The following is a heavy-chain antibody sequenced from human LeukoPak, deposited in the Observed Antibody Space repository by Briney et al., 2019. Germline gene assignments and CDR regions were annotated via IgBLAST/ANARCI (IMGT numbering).Heavy chain of an antibody. J-gene: IGHJ6*03. V-gene: IGHV4-59*01. D-gene: IGHD3-10*01. Sequence: SETLSLTCTVSGGSISSYYWSWIRQPPGKGLEWIGYIYYSGSTNYNPSLKSRVTISVDTSKNQFSLKLSSVTAADTAVYYCAGGRRDSGSYGSFVYYYYYYMDVWGKGTTVTVSS. CDR1: GGSISSYY. CDR3: AGGRRDSGSYGSFVYYYYYYMDV. CDR2: IYYSGST.